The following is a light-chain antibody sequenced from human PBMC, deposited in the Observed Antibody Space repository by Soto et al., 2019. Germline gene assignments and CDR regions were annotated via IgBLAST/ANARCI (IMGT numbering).Light chain of an antibody. CDR2: KAS. V-gene: IGKV1-5*03. Sequence: DIKVNHSLATVSGTERDRVTITCRASQTISSWLAWYQQKPGKAPKLLIYKASTLKSGVPSRFSGSGSGTEFTLTISILQPDDFATYYCQHSNIYSEAFGQGTKVDIK. J-gene: IGKJ1*01. CDR3: QHSNIYSEA. CDR1: QTISSW.